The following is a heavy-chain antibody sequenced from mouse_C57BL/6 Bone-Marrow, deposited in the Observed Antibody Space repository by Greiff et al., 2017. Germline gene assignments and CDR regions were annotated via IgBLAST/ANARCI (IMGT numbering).Heavy chain of an antibody. CDR1: GYTFTSYW. CDR3: AREGDFYWYFDV. D-gene: IGHD3-3*01. CDR2: IDPSDSYT. V-gene: IGHV1-69*01. J-gene: IGHJ1*03. Sequence: QVQLQQSGAELVMPGASVKLSCKASGYTFTSYWMHWVKQRPGQGLEWIGEIDPSDSYTNYNQKFKGKSTLTVDKSSSTAYMQLSSLTSEDSAVYYCAREGDFYWYFDVWGTGTTVTVSS.